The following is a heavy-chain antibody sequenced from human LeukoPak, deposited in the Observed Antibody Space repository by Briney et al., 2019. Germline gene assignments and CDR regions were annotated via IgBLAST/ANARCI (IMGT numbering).Heavy chain of an antibody. J-gene: IGHJ4*02. CDR3: AKDREGYYGSGSFDY. CDR1: GFTFDDYA. CDR2: ISWNSGSI. Sequence: GGSLRLSCAASGFTFDDYAMHWVRQAPGKGLEWVSGISWNSGSIGYADSVKGRFTISRDNAKNSLYLQMNSLRAEDTALYYCAKDREGYYGSGSFDYWGQGTLVTVSS. V-gene: IGHV3-9*01. D-gene: IGHD3-10*01.